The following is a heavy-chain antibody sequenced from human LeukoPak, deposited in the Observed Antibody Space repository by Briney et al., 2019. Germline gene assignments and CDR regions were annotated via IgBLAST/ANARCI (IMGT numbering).Heavy chain of an antibody. CDR1: GGSISSSSYY. Sequence: KTSETLSLTCTVSGGSISSSSYYWGWIRQPPGKGLEWIGSIYYSGSTYYNPSLKSRVTISVDTSKNQFSLKLDSVTAADSAIYYCARGLRYFDWPFDYWGQGTLVAVSS. CDR3: ARGLRYFDWPFDY. V-gene: IGHV4-39*07. CDR2: IYYSGST. D-gene: IGHD3-9*01. J-gene: IGHJ4*02.